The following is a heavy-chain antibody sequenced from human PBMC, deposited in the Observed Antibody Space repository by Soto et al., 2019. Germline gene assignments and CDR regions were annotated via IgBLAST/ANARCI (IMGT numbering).Heavy chain of an antibody. D-gene: IGHD3-9*01. CDR3: ARDPDGAILTGYYCDY. Sequence: GGSLRLSCAASGFTFSDYYMSWIRQAPGKGLEWVSYISSSGSTIYYADSVKGRFTISRDNAKNSLYLQMNSLRAEDTAVYYCARDPDGAILTGYYCDYWGQGTLVTVSS. CDR1: GFTFSDYY. J-gene: IGHJ4*02. V-gene: IGHV3-11*01. CDR2: ISSSGSTI.